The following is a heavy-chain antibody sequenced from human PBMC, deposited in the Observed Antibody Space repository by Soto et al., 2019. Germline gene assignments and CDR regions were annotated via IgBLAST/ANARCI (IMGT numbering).Heavy chain of an antibody. D-gene: IGHD2-2*02. V-gene: IGHV3-11*05. CDR1: GFTFSDYY. CDR3: AREDCSSTSCYNFDY. CDR2: ISSSSSYT. Sequence: PGGSLRLSCAASGFTFSDYYMSWIRQAPGKGLEWVSYISSSSSYTNYADSVKGRFTISRDNAKNSLYLQMNSLRAEDTAVYYCAREDCSSTSCYNFDYWGQGTLVTVS. J-gene: IGHJ4*02.